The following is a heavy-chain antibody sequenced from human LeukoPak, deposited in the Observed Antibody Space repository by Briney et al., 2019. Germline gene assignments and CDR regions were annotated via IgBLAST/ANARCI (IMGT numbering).Heavy chain of an antibody. CDR1: GFTFSSYW. J-gene: IGHJ4*02. CDR2: INSDGSST. CDR3: ARVGVGATDFDY. D-gene: IGHD1-26*01. V-gene: IGHV3-74*01. Sequence: GGSLRLSCAASGFTFSSYWMHRVRQAPGKGLVWVSRINSDGSSTSYADSVKGRFTISRDNAKNTLYLQMNSLRAEDTAVYYCARVGVGATDFDYWGQGTLVTVSS.